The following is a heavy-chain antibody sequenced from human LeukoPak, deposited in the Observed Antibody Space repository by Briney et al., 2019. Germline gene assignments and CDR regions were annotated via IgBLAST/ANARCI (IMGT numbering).Heavy chain of an antibody. CDR3: ARWFGSGSYYGY. J-gene: IGHJ4*02. D-gene: IGHD3-10*01. CDR1: GFTFSTYA. CDR2: ISGSSSFT. Sequence: GGSLRLSCAASGFTFSTYAMHWIRQAPGKGLEWVSYISGSSSFTKYADSVKGRFTISRDNAKNSLYLQMSSLRAEDTAVYYCARWFGSGSYYGYWGQGTLVTVSS. V-gene: IGHV3-11*03.